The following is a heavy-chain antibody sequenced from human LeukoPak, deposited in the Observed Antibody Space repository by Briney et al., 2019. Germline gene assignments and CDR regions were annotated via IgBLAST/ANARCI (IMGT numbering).Heavy chain of an antibody. CDR1: GGSISSGGYS. D-gene: IGHD2-2*02. V-gene: IGHV4-30-2*01. CDR2: VYHSGST. Sequence: SETLSLTCAVSGGSISSGGYSWSWIRQPPGKSLEWIGYVYHSGSTNYNPSLKSRVTISVDTSKNQFSLKLSSVTAADTAVYYCAGADIVVVPAAIGYSGYDMPFDYWGQGTLVTVSS. J-gene: IGHJ4*02. CDR3: AGADIVVVPAAIGYSGYDMPFDY.